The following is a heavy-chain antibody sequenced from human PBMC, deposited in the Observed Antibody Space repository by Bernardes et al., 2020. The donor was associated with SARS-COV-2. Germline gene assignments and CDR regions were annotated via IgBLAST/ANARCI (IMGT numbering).Heavy chain of an antibody. CDR1: GYIFGDHA. Sequence: GGSLRLSCTASGYIFGDHALSWVRQGTGGGLEWLGFIKSKDRGGTTQYAASVKDRFTISRDDSKNTAYLQMNNLKIADTGLYFCVREEGRSYWGQGTRVTVSS. CDR2: IKSKDRGGTT. D-gene: IGHD3-10*01. J-gene: IGHJ1*01. V-gene: IGHV3-49*04. CDR3: VREEGRSY.